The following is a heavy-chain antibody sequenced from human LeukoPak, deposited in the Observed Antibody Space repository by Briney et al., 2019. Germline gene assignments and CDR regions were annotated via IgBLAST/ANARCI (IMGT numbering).Heavy chain of an antibody. CDR3: ARDLPLYSGSYSDY. Sequence: GGSLRLSCAASGFTFSSYSMNWVRQAPGKGLEWVANIKEDGSEKYYVDSVKGRFTSSRDNAKNALYLQMNSLRAEDTAVYYCARDLPLYSGSYSDYWGQGTLVTVSS. CDR2: IKEDGSEK. V-gene: IGHV3-7*01. J-gene: IGHJ4*02. CDR1: GFTFSSYS. D-gene: IGHD1-26*01.